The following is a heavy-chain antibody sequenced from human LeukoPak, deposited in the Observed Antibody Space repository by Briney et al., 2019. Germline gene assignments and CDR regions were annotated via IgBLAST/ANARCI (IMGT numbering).Heavy chain of an antibody. D-gene: IGHD7-27*01. CDR2: THYRSKWYN. Sequence: SQTLSLTCAISGDSVSSNSAAWNWIRQSPSRGLEWLGRTHYRSKWYNDYAVYVKSRITFNPYTYKNHFALQLHYVTPEDQDVYYCARSLAGALYYWGQGTLVTVSS. J-gene: IGHJ4*02. V-gene: IGHV6-1*01. CDR3: ARSLAGALYY. CDR1: GDSVSSNSAA.